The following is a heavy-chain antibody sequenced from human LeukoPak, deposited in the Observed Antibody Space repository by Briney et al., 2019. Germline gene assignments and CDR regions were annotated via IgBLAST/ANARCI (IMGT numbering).Heavy chain of an antibody. CDR3: ARDRGVYGGNSYRFDY. J-gene: IGHJ4*02. Sequence: GGSLRLSCAASGLTFSSYEMNWVRQAPGKGLEWVSYISGSGSDIYYADSVKGRFTISRDNAKNSLYLQMNSLRVEDTAVYYCARDRGVYGGNSYRFDYWGQGTLVTVSS. D-gene: IGHD4-23*01. CDR2: ISGSGSDI. CDR1: GLTFSSYE. V-gene: IGHV3-48*03.